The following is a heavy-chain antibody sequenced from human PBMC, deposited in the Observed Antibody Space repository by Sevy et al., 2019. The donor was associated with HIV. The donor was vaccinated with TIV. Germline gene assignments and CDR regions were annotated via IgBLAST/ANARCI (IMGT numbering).Heavy chain of an antibody. J-gene: IGHJ4*02. V-gene: IGHV3-30*18. Sequence: GGCLRLSCAASGFTFSSYGMHWVRQAPGKGLEWVAVISYDGSNKYYADSVKGRFTISRDNSKNTLYLQMNSLRAEDTAVYYCAKDRTVTTAMFDYWGQGTLVTVSS. CDR1: GFTFSSYG. CDR3: AKDRTVTTAMFDY. CDR2: ISYDGSNK. D-gene: IGHD4-17*01.